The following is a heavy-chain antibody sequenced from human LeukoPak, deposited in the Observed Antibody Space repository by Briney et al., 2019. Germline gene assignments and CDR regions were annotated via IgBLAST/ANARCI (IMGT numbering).Heavy chain of an antibody. Sequence: GESLKISCKGSGYSFTYYWIGWLRQMPGKGLEWMGIIYPANSDTRYSPSFQGQVTISADKSTSTAYLQWSSLKASDTAMYYCARQDGRALYYFDYWGQGTLVTVSS. CDR1: GYSFTYYW. CDR3: ARQDGRALYYFDY. D-gene: IGHD5-24*01. CDR2: IYPANSDT. V-gene: IGHV5-51*01. J-gene: IGHJ4*02.